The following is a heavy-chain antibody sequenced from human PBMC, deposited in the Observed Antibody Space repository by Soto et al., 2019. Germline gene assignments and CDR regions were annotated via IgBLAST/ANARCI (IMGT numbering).Heavy chain of an antibody. Sequence: QVQLVQSGAEVKKPGSPVRVSCTASGDTFNFYTISWVRQVPGQGPEWMGRIITMLGMPNYAQKFQGRVTLIADTSTSTVYLNLSGLTSEDTAVYYCATNYGAGSTHFDDWGQGTLVTVSS. CDR1: GDTFNFYT. CDR3: ATNYGAGSTHFDD. J-gene: IGHJ4*02. CDR2: IITMLGMP. V-gene: IGHV1-69*02. D-gene: IGHD3-10*01.